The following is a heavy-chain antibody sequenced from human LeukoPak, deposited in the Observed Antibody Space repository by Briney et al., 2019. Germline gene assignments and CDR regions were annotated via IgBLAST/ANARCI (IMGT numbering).Heavy chain of an antibody. CDR2: ISDGGGNT. Sequence: AGGSLRLSCAASGLTFSNYGMNWVRQAPGRGLEWVSAISDGGGNTYYADSVKGRFTISRDNSKNTLYLQMNSLRAEDTAIYYCAKHGTYRNFDYWGQGTLVIVSS. CDR1: GLTFSNYG. J-gene: IGHJ4*02. D-gene: IGHD1-26*01. V-gene: IGHV3-23*01. CDR3: AKHGTYRNFDY.